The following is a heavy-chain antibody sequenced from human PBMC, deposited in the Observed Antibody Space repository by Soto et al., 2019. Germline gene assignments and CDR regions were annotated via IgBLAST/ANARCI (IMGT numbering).Heavy chain of an antibody. D-gene: IGHD1-20*01. CDR3: TSEREYNWNTNWFGP. CDR1: GFTFGDYA. Sequence: EVHLVESGGGFVKPGRSLRLSCTASGFTFGDYAMGWFRQAPGKGLEWVGFIRSNAYGGTTEYAASVKGRFTISRDDSKSIAYLHKNSLKTEDTAGYYCTSEREYNWNTNWFGPWGQGTLVTVSS. J-gene: IGHJ5*02. CDR2: IRSNAYGGTT. V-gene: IGHV3-49*05.